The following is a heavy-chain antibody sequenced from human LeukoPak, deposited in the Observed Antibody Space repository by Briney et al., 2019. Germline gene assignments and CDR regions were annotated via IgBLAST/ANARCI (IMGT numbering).Heavy chain of an antibody. CDR3: AKDTGRNYYYYMDV. CDR2: ISWISGYI. CDR1: GFTFDDYA. J-gene: IGHJ6*03. Sequence: GRSLRLSCAASGFTFDDYAMHWVRQAPGKGLEWVSGISWISGYIAYADSVKGRFTISRDNAKNSLYLQMNSLRPEDMALYYCAKDTGRNYYYYMDVWGKGTTVTVSS. V-gene: IGHV3-9*03.